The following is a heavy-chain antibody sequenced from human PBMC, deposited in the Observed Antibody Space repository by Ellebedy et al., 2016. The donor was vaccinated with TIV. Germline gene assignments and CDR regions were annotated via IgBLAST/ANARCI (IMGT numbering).Heavy chain of an antibody. CDR1: GYSFTSYW. J-gene: IGHJ4*02. CDR3: ARRRSWPGFDL. Sequence: GESLKISCKGSGYSFTSYWIGWVRQMPGKGLEWMGMIYAGDSDTIYSPSFKGQVTISADKSTSTAYLQWSSLQASDTAMYYCARRRSWPGFDLWGQGTLVTVS. V-gene: IGHV5-51*01. D-gene: IGHD6-19*01. CDR2: IYAGDSDT.